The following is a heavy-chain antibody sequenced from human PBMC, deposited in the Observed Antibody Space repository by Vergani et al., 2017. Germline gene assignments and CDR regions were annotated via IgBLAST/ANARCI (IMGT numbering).Heavy chain of an antibody. V-gene: IGHV4-34*01. CDR3: ARGKIRGSWYGKYYFDY. Sequence: QVQLQQWGAGLLKPSDTLSLTCAVYGGSFSGYYWSWIRQPPGKGLEWIGETNHSGSTNSNPSLKGRVTISVDTSKNQFSLKLSSVTAADTAVYYCARGKIRGSWYGKYYFDYWGQGTLVTVSS. CDR1: GGSFSGYY. J-gene: IGHJ4*02. CDR2: TNHSGST. D-gene: IGHD6-13*01.